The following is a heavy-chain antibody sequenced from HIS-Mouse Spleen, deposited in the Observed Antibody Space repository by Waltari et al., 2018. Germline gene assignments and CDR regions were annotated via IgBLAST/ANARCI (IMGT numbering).Heavy chain of an antibody. D-gene: IGHD6-19*01. CDR3: ARIAEGDTSGWYAFDY. CDR2: IDWDDDK. J-gene: IGHJ4*02. CDR1: GFSLSTSGMC. Sequence: QVTLRESGPALVTPTQTLTLTCTFSGFSLSTSGMCVSWIRQPPGKALEWLARIDWDDDKYYSTTLKTRLTISRDTSKNQVVLTMTNMDPLDTATYYCARIAEGDTSGWYAFDYWGQGTLVTVSS. V-gene: IGHV2-70*15.